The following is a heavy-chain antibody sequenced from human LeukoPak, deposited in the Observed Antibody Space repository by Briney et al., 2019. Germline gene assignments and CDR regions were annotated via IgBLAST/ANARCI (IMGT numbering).Heavy chain of an antibody. Sequence: GGSLRLXCAASGFTFDDYAMHWVRQAPGKGLEWVSGISWNSGSIGYADSVKGRFNISRDNAKNSLYLQMNSLRAEDMALYYCAKDVSATVAGYFDYWGQGTLVTVSS. CDR1: GFTFDDYA. CDR3: AKDVSATVAGYFDY. V-gene: IGHV3-9*03. J-gene: IGHJ4*02. D-gene: IGHD6-19*01. CDR2: ISWNSGSI.